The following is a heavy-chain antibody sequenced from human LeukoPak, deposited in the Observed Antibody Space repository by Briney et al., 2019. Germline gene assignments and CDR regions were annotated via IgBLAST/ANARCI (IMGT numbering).Heavy chain of an antibody. J-gene: IGHJ4*02. CDR2: ISSSGSTI. V-gene: IGHV3-48*03. D-gene: IGHD2-15*01. CDR3: ARDFDVGYCTGGSCYSGFDH. CDR1: GFTFSSYE. Sequence: GGSLRLSCAASGFTFSSYEMNWVRQAPGKGLEWVSYISSSGSTIYYADSVKGRFTISRDNAKNSLYLQMNSLRAEDTAVYYCARDFDVGYCTGGSCYSGFDHWGQGTLVTVSS.